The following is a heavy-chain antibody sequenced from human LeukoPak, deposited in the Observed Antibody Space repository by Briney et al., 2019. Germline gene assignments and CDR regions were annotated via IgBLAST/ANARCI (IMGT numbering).Heavy chain of an antibody. J-gene: IGHJ4*02. V-gene: IGHV3-30-3*01. Sequence: EPGGSLGLSCAASGFTFSSYAMHWVRQAPGKGLEWVAVISYDGSNKYYADSVKGRFTISRDNSKNTLYLQMNSLRAEDTAVYYCARVVGAPRRFDYWGQGTLVTVSS. D-gene: IGHD1-26*01. CDR3: ARVVGAPRRFDY. CDR1: GFTFSSYA. CDR2: ISYDGSNK.